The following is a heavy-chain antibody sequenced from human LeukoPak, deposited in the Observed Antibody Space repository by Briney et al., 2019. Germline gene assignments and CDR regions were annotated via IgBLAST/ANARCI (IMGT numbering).Heavy chain of an antibody. Sequence: ASVKVSCKASGYTFSYYGISWVRQAPGQGLEWMGWISGYNDNAKYEQKLQGRVTMSTDTSTSTAYMELRSLRSGDTAVYYCARGPNKSDGGNSGSAWFDPWGQGTLVTVSS. D-gene: IGHD4-23*01. CDR2: ISGYNDNA. J-gene: IGHJ5*02. CDR3: ARGPNKSDGGNSGSAWFDP. V-gene: IGHV1-18*01. CDR1: GYTFSYYG.